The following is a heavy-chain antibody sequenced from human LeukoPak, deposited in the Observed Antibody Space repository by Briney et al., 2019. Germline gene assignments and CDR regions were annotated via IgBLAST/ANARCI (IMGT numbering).Heavy chain of an antibody. D-gene: IGHD4-17*01. V-gene: IGHV3-33*01. CDR1: GFTFSSYG. J-gene: IGHJ4*02. Sequence: GGSLRLSCAASGFTFSSYGMHWVRQAPGKGLEWVAVIWYDGSNKYYADSVKGRFTISRDNSKNTLYLQMNSLRAEDAAVYYCARSDYGDFYYFDYWGQGTLVTVSS. CDR3: ARSDYGDFYYFDY. CDR2: IWYDGSNK.